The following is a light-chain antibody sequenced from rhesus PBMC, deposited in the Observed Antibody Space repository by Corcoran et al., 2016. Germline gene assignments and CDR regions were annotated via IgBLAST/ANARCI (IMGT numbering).Light chain of an antibody. CDR1: QSVSS. CDR3: HQYSNWPR. V-gene: IGKV3-35*01. CDR2: DSS. Sequence: IVLTQSPATLSLSPGEGGTLSCRASQSVSSLAWYQQKPGQAPRLLIYDSSNRATGFPVRFSGSGLWTEFTLTISSLEPEDVGVYFCHQYSNWPRFGQGTKVEIK. J-gene: IGKJ2*01.